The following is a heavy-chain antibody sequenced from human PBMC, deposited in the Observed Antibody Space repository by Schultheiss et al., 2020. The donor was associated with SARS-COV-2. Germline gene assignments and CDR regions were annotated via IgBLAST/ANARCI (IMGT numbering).Heavy chain of an antibody. CDR1: GFTFDDYA. CDR3: AKDLGYSYGYGY. Sequence: GGSLRLSCAASGFTFDDYAMHWVRQAPGKGLEWVSLISWDGGSTYYADSVKGRFTISRDNSKNSLYLQMNSLRAEDTALYHCAKDLGYSYGYGYWGQGTLVTVSS. CDR2: ISWDGGST. D-gene: IGHD5-18*01. J-gene: IGHJ4*02. V-gene: IGHV3-43D*04.